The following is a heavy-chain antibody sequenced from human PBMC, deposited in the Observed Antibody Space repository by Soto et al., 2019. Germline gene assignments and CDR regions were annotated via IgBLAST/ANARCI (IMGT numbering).Heavy chain of an antibody. V-gene: IGHV3-15*01. CDR1: GFTFSNTW. CDR3: TTGGEHIAVDAFDI. Sequence: PGGSLRLSCAASGFTFSNTWMSWVRQAPGKGLEWVGRIKSKTDGGTTDYAAPVKGRFTISRDDSKNTLYLQMNSLKTEDTAVYYCTTGGEHIAVDAFDIWGQGTMVTVSS. J-gene: IGHJ3*02. D-gene: IGHD6-19*01. CDR2: IKSKTDGGTT.